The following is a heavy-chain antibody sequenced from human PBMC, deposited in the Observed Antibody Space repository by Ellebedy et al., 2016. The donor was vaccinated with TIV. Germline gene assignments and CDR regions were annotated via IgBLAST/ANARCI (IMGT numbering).Heavy chain of an antibody. CDR2: INPNSGGT. CDR3: ARAFTCGSGVFDY. V-gene: IGHV1-2*02. CDR1: GYTFTGYY. D-gene: IGHD3-10*01. Sequence: ASVKVSXKASGYTFTGYYIHWVRQAPGQGLEWMGWINPNSGGTNYAQKLQGRVTMTTDTSTSTAYMELRSLRSDDTAVYYCARAFTCGSGVFDYWGQGTLVTVSS. J-gene: IGHJ4*02.